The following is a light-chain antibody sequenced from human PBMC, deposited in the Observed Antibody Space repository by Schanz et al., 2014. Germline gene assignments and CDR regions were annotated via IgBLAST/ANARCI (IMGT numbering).Light chain of an antibody. CDR2: GPS. Sequence: EILLTQSAAILSVSPGERATLSCRASQSVYTSLAWYQQKPGQAPRLLVYGPSTRATGVPARFSGSGSGTDFTLTISRLEPEDFAVYYCQQYGNSPPWTFGQGTKVEIK. CDR1: QSVYTS. CDR3: QQYGNSPPWT. V-gene: IGKV3-15*01. J-gene: IGKJ1*01.